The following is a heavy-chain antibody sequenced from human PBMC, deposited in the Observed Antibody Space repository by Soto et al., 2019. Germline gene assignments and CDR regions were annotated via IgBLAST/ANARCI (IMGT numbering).Heavy chain of an antibody. CDR1: GYSFTSYW. Sequence: PGESLKISCKGSGYSFTSYWISWVRQMPGKGLEWMGRIDPSDSYTNYSPSFQGHVTISADKSISTAYLQWSSLKASDTAMYYCARPGFPPDYPHGMDVWGQGTTVTVSS. D-gene: IGHD4-17*01. CDR2: IDPSDSYT. J-gene: IGHJ6*02. CDR3: ARPGFPPDYPHGMDV. V-gene: IGHV5-10-1*01.